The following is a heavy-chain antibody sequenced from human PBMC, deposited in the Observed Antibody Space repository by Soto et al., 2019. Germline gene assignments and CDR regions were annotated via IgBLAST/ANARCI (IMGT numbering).Heavy chain of an antibody. J-gene: IGHJ4*02. Sequence: PSETLSLTCTVSGGSIGSGYYYWSWIRQPPGKGLEWIGYIYYSGSTYYNPSLKSRVTISVDTSKNQFSLKLSSVTAADTAVYYCARELRRYYDSSGLEYWGQGTLLTVSS. D-gene: IGHD3-22*01. CDR2: IYYSGST. CDR3: ARELRRYYDSSGLEY. CDR1: GGSIGSGYYY. V-gene: IGHV4-30-4*01.